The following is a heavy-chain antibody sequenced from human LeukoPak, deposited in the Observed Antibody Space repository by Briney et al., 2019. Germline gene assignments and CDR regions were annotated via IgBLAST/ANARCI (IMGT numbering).Heavy chain of an antibody. CDR1: GGSFSGYY. CDR3: ARGPGGYSYGY. CDR2: INHSGST. J-gene: IGHJ4*02. D-gene: IGHD5-18*01. Sequence: SETLSLTCAVYGGSFSGYYWSWIRQPPGKGLEWIGEINHSGSTNFNPSLKSRVTISVDTSKNQFSLKLSSVTAADTAVYYCARGPGGYSYGYWGQGTLVTVSS. V-gene: IGHV4-34*01.